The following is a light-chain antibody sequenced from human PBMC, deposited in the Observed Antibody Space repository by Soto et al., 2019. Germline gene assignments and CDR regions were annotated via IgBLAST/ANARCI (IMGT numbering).Light chain of an antibody. CDR1: TVAVTSGHY. V-gene: IGLV7-46*01. J-gene: IGLJ3*02. CDR2: DTS. Sequence: QAVVTQEPSVTVSPGGTVTLTCGSRTVAVTSGHYPYWFQQKPGQATRTLIYDTSNKHSWTPARFSGSLLGGKAALTLSGAQPEDEAEYYCLLSYSGARVFGGGTKLTVL. CDR3: LLSYSGARV.